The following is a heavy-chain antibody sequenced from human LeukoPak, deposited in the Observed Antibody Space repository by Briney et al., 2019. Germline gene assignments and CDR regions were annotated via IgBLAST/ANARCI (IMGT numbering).Heavy chain of an antibody. CDR3: ARRSESSEGAFDI. CDR2: INHSGST. V-gene: IGHV4-34*01. D-gene: IGHD6-19*01. J-gene: IGHJ3*02. CDR1: GGSFSGYY. Sequence: PSETLSLTCAVYGGSFSGYYWSWIRQPPGKGLEWIGEINHSGSTNYNPSLKSRVTISVDTSKNQFSLKLSSVTAADTAVYYCARRSESSEGAFDIWGQGTMVTVSS.